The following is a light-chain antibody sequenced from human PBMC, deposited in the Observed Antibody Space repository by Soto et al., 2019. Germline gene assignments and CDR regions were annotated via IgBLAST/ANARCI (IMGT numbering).Light chain of an antibody. CDR3: SSYTGSSTSVI. CDR1: SSDVGTYNY. V-gene: IGLV2-14*03. J-gene: IGLJ2*01. CDR2: DVS. Sequence: QSALTQPASVSGSPGQSITISCTGTSSDVGTYNYVSWYHQHPGKAPKVMIYDVSNRPSGVSNRFSGSKSGNTASLTISGLQAEDEADYYCSSYTGSSTSVIFGGGTKLTVL.